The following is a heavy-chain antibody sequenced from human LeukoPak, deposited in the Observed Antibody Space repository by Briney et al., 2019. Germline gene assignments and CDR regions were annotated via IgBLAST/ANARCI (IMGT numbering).Heavy chain of an antibody. CDR2: IEQDGSEK. D-gene: IGHD2-15*01. J-gene: IGHJ4*02. CDR3: AKDRDCSDGSCYGVPGDLDY. CDR1: GFTFSSYW. Sequence: GGSLRLSCVASGFTFSSYWMSWVRQAPGKGLEWVAKIEQDGSEKYYVDSVKGRFTISRDNSKNTLYLQMNSLRAEDTAVYYCAKDRDCSDGSCYGVPGDLDYWGQGTLVTVSS. V-gene: IGHV3-7*03.